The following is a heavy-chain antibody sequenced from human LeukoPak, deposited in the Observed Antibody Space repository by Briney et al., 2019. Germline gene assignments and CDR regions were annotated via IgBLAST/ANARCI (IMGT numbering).Heavy chain of an antibody. D-gene: IGHD3-22*01. Sequence: ASVKVSCKASGYTFTSYGISWVRQAPGQGLEWMGWISAYNGNTNYAQRLQGRVTMTTDTSTSTAYMELRSLRSDDTAVYYCARDRAFEVGEIVVVIPYYFDYWGQGTLVTVSS. CDR3: ARDRAFEVGEIVVVIPYYFDY. J-gene: IGHJ4*02. CDR1: GYTFTSYG. V-gene: IGHV1-18*01. CDR2: ISAYNGNT.